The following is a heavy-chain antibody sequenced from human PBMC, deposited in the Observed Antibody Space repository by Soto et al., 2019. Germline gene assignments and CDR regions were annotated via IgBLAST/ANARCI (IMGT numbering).Heavy chain of an antibody. D-gene: IGHD3-10*01. V-gene: IGHV4-4*02. CDR3: ARLVLWFGELPLGWFDP. CDR1: GGSISSSNW. CDR2: IYHSGST. Sequence: SETLSLTCAVSGGSISSSNWWSWVRQPPGKGLEWIGEIYHSGSTNYNPSLKSRVTISVDKSKNQFSLKLSSVTAADTAVYYCARLVLWFGELPLGWFDPWAQRTLVTVSS. J-gene: IGHJ5*02.